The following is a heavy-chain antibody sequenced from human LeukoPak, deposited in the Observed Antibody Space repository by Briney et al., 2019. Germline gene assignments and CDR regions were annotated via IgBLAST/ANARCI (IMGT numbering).Heavy chain of an antibody. V-gene: IGHV1-69*04. Sequence: GASVKVSCKASGGTFSSYAISWVRQAPGQGLEWMGRIIPILGIANYAQKFQGRVTITADESTSTAYMELSSLRSEDTAVYYCARERYDFWSSPLFDYWGQGTLVTVSS. CDR3: ARERYDFWSSPLFDY. CDR2: IIPILGIA. J-gene: IGHJ4*02. D-gene: IGHD3-3*01. CDR1: GGTFSSYA.